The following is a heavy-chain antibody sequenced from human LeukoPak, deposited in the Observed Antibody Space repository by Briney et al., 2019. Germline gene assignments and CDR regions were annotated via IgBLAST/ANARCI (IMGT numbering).Heavy chain of an antibody. D-gene: IGHD3-10*01. CDR2: VSGSGDGT. CDR3: AKSLITMVRGDFDY. Sequence: GSLRLSCAASGFTFSSYAMRWVRQAPGKGLEWVSAVSGSGDGTYYADSVKGRFTISRDNSKNTLYLQMNSLRAEDAAVYYCAKSLITMVRGDFDYWGQGTLVTVSS. CDR1: GFTFSSYA. J-gene: IGHJ4*02. V-gene: IGHV3-23*01.